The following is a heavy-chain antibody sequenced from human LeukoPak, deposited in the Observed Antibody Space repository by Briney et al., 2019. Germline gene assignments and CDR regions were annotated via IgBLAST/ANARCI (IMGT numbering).Heavy chain of an antibody. J-gene: IGHJ5*02. CDR2: TYTDTSA. D-gene: IGHD7-27*01. Sequence: HPGGSLRLSCAASGFIVSNNHMSWVRQAPGKGLGWVSLTYTDTSAYYADSVKGRFTISRDNSKNTLNLQMNSLRVEDTAVYCCARESWGPVGPWGQGTLVTVSS. V-gene: IGHV3-66*02. CDR1: GFIVSNNH. CDR3: ARESWGPVGP.